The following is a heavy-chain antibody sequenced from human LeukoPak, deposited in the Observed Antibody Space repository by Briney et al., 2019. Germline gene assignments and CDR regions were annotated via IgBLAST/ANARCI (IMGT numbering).Heavy chain of an antibody. CDR3: ATHSGYAFYYFDY. D-gene: IGHD5-12*01. V-gene: IGHV4-39*07. CDR2: IYYSGST. CDR1: GGSISSSSYY. Sequence: SETLSLTCTVSGGSISSSSYYWGWIRQPPGKGLEWIGSIYYSGSTYYNPSLKSRVTISVDTSKNQFSLKLSSVTAADTAVYYCATHSGYAFYYFDYWGQGTLVTVSS. J-gene: IGHJ4*02.